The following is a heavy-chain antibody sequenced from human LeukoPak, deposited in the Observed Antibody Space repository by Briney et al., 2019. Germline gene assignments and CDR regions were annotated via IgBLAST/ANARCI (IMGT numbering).Heavy chain of an antibody. CDR3: ARGDFYDASAYSGYRKEFDH. CDR1: GGTFSSYA. CDR2: IIPIFGTA. V-gene: IGHV1-69*13. J-gene: IGHJ4*02. Sequence: SVKVSCKASGGTFSSYAISWVRQAPGQGLEWMGGIIPIFGTANYAQKFQGRVTITADESTSTAYMELSSLRSEDTAVYYCARGDFYDASAYSGYRKEFDHWGQGTLVTVSS. D-gene: IGHD3-22*01.